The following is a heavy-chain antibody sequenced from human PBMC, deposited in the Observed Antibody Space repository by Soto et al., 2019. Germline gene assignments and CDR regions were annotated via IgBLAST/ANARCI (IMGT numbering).Heavy chain of an antibody. CDR2: IYYSGCN. CDR1: CDSISSRSYY. J-gene: IGHJ4*02. CDR3: ARQRTSVVTQAYFDV. D-gene: IGHD2-21*02. Sequence: PSETLSLTCTVTCDSISSRSYYWCRICHPPGKGLAWIGSIYYSGCNYTKLSLRSGVSMSIDTSKEQFSLTLKSVTAADTALYFCARQRTSVVTQAYFDVWGPGSLVTVSS. V-gene: IGHV4-39*01.